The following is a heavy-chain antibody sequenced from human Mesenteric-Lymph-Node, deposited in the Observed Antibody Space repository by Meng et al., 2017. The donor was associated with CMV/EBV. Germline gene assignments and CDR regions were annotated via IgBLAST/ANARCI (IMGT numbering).Heavy chain of an antibody. CDR1: GYSISGGYY. V-gene: IGHV4-38-2*02. Sequence: SETLSLTCTVSGYSISGGYYWGWIRQPPGKGLEWIGNIYHSGNTYYNPSLKSRVTISLDTSKNQFSLKLSSVTAADTAVYYCARKPAANYYYYGMDVWGQGTTVTVSS. CDR3: ARKPAANYYYYGMDV. CDR2: IYHSGNT. D-gene: IGHD2-2*01. J-gene: IGHJ6*02.